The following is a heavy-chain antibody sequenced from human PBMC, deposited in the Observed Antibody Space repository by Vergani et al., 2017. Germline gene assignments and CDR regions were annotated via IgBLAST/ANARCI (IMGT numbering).Heavy chain of an antibody. J-gene: IGHJ6*03. Sequence: QVQLVQSGAEVKKPGSSVKVSCKASGGTFSSYAISWVRQAPGQGLEWMGGIIPIFGTANYAQKFQGRVTITADESTSTAYMELSSLRSEDTAVYYCASMVRGVTFYYYYYMDVWGKGTTVTVSS. CDR1: GGTFSSYA. D-gene: IGHD3-10*01. CDR2: IIPIFGTA. CDR3: ASMVRGVTFYYYYYMDV. V-gene: IGHV1-69*01.